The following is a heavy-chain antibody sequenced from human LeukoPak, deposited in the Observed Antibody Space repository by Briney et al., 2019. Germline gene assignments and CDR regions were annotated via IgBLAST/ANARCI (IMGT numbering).Heavy chain of an antibody. CDR2: ISSTSSYI. D-gene: IGHD6-13*01. CDR1: GFTFSSYA. CDR3: ARRGEAAAQLSYMDV. Sequence: GGSLRLSCAASGFTFSSYAMSWVRQAPGKGLEWVSSISSTSSYIYYGDSVQGRFTISRDNAKNSLFLQMNSLRAEDTAVYYCARRGEAAAQLSYMDVWGKGTTVTVSS. J-gene: IGHJ6*03. V-gene: IGHV3-21*01.